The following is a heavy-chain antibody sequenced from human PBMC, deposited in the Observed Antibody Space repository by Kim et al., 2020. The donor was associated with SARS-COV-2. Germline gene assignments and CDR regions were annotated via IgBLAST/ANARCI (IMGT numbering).Heavy chain of an antibody. CDR1: GGSVSSGSFY. D-gene: IGHD2-8*01. J-gene: IGHJ4*02. CDR3: ARERAINVMALFTDS. CDR2: IYYNGRI. V-gene: IGHV4-61*01. Sequence: SETLSLTCTVSGGSVSSGSFYWGWVRQPPGKGLEWIGYIYYNGRINYNPSLKSRVTMSLDTSKSQFSLRLTSVTAADTAVYFCARERAINVMALFTDSWGPGMLVTVSS.